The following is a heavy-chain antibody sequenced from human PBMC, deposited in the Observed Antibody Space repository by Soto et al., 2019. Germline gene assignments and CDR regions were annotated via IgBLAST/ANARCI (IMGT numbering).Heavy chain of an antibody. Sequence: ASVKVSCKASGYTFTSYDINWVRQATGQGLEWMGWMNPNSGNTGYAQKFQGRVTMTRNTSISTAYMELSSLRSEDTAVYYCARGKYDILTGHSYYYYMDVWGKGTTVTVSS. CDR2: MNPNSGNT. V-gene: IGHV1-8*01. D-gene: IGHD3-9*01. CDR3: ARGKYDILTGHSYYYYMDV. J-gene: IGHJ6*03. CDR1: GYTFTSYD.